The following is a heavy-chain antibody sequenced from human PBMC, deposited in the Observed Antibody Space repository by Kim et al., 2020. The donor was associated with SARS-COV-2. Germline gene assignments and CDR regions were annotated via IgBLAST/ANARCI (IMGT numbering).Heavy chain of an antibody. CDR2: K. CDR3: ARKTASYGVDV. D-gene: IGHD5-18*01. V-gene: IGHV6-1*01. Sequence: KEYAVSVKSRITITPDTAKNQVSLQLSSVTPEDTAVYYCARKTASYGVDVWGQGTTVTVSS. J-gene: IGHJ6*02.